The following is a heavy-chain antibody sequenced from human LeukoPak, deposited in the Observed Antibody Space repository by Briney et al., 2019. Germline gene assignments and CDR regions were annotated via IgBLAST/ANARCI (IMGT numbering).Heavy chain of an antibody. V-gene: IGHV3-74*01. CDR3: ARDGDLYLDY. D-gene: IGHD3-3*01. J-gene: IGHJ4*02. CDR2: IKSDGTIT. CDR1: GLPFSTYW. Sequence: GGSLRLSCAASGLPFSTYWMHWVRQAPGKGPEWVSRIKSDGTITNYADSVKGRFTISRDNAKNTLYLQMNSLRGEDTAVYYCARDGDLYLDYWGQGTLVTVSS.